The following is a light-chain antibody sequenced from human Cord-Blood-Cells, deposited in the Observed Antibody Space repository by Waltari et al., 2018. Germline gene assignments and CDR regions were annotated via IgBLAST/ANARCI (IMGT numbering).Light chain of an antibody. J-gene: IGKJ1*01. CDR2: AAS. V-gene: IGKV1-39*01. CDR3: KQSYSTPPT. CDR1: QSISSY. Sequence: DIQMTQSPSSLSAPVGDRVTITCRESQSISSYLNWDQHKPGKAPKLLIYAASSLQSGVPSRFSGSGSGKDFTLSINSLQPEEGATYYGKQSYSTPPTFGQGTKVEIK.